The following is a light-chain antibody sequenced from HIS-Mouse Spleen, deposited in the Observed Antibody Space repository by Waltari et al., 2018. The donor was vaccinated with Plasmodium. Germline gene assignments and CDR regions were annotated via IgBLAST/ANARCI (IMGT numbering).Light chain of an antibody. J-gene: IGLJ2*01. Sequence: QSALTPPPSASGSPGQSVTISCTGTSSDVGRYNYVSWYQQPPGKAPKLMIYEVSKRPSGVPDRFSGSKSGNTASLTVSGLQAEDEADYYCSSYAGSNNLVFGGGTKLTVL. V-gene: IGLV2-8*01. CDR1: SSDVGRYNY. CDR2: EVS. CDR3: SSYAGSNNLV.